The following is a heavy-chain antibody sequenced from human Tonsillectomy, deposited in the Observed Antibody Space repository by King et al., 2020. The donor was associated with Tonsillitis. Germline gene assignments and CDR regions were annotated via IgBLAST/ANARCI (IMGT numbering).Heavy chain of an antibody. Sequence: QLVQSGAEVKKPGASVKVSCKASGYTFTGYYMHWVRQAPGQGLEWMGWINPNSGGTSYAQKFQGRVTMTRDTSISTAYMELSRLRSDDTAVYYCARALLRDSSGWYPDSWGQGTLVTVSS. CDR2: INPNSGGT. J-gene: IGHJ4*02. D-gene: IGHD6-19*01. V-gene: IGHV1-2*02. CDR3: ARALLRDSSGWYPDS. CDR1: GYTFTGYY.